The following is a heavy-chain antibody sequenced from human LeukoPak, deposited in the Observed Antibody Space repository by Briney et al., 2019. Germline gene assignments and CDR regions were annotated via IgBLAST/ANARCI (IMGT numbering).Heavy chain of an antibody. J-gene: IGHJ4*02. V-gene: IGHV4-59*01. CDR2: IYYSGST. CDR1: GGSISSYY. Sequence: PSETLSLACTVSGGSISSYYWSWIRQPPGKGLEWIGYIYYSGSTNYNPSLKSRVTISVDTSKNQFSLKLSSVTAADTAVYYCARRAPWSYLAYWGQGTLVTVSS. D-gene: IGHD3-3*01. CDR3: ARRAPWSYLAY.